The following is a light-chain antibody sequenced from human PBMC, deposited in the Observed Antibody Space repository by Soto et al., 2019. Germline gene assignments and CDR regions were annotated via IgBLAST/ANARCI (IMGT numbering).Light chain of an antibody. Sequence: DIQMTQSPSSLSASVGDRVTITCRARQSISSYLNGYQQKPGKAPKLLIYAASNLQTGVPSRFSGSRSGTDFTLTISSLQPEDFSTYYCQQSYRTWTCGQGTKVE. V-gene: IGKV1-39*01. CDR1: QSISSY. J-gene: IGKJ1*01. CDR3: QQSYRTWT. CDR2: AAS.